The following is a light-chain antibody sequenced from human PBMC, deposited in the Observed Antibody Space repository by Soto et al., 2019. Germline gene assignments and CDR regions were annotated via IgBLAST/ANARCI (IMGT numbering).Light chain of an antibody. CDR2: DVR. V-gene: IGLV2-14*03. CDR1: SSDVGGYNY. CDR3: SSYTTSGALV. Sequence: QSAVTQPASVSGSPGQSITISCTGTSSDVGGYNYVSWYQQHPDKAPKLLIFDVRSRPSGISNRFSGSKSGNTASLTISGLQAADGAYYYCSSYTTSGALVFGGGTKLTVL. J-gene: IGLJ3*02.